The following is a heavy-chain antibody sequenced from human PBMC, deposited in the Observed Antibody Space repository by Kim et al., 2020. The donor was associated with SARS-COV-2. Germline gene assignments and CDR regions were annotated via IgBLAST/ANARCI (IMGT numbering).Heavy chain of an antibody. CDR2: ISSTSRNI. CDR1: GFTFSIYS. J-gene: IGHJ4*02. Sequence: GGSLRLSCAASGFTFSIYSIDWVRRAPGKGLEWVIYISSTSRNIYYADSVKGGFTVSRDNAENSVYLQMDSLTDEDTAIYYCARVGASGYTVDYWGQGTPVTVSS. D-gene: IGHD2-2*02. CDR3: ARVGASGYTVDY. V-gene: IGHV3-48*02.